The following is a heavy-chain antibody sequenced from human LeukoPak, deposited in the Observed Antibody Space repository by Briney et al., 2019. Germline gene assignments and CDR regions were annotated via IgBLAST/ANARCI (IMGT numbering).Heavy chain of an antibody. J-gene: IGHJ2*01. D-gene: IGHD3-22*01. CDR2: IYYSGST. Sequence: KSSETLSLTCTVSGGSISSSSYYWGWIRQPPGKGLEWIGSIYYSGSTYYNPSLKSRVTISVDTSKNQFSLKLSSVTAADTAVYYCARRGRGYYDSSGYSYWYFDLWGRGTLVTVSS. CDR1: GGSISSSSYY. CDR3: ARRGRGYYDSSGYSYWYFDL. V-gene: IGHV4-39*01.